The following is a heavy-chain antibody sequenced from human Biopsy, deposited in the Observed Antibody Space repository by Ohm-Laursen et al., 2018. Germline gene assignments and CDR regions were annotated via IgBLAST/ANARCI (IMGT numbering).Heavy chain of an antibody. J-gene: IGHJ4*02. CDR2: ISDSGST. CDR1: GGYISHYY. CDR3: ARRGSGGRSFDH. D-gene: IGHD2-15*01. Sequence: GTLSLTCTVSGGYISHYYWTWIRQPPGKGPEWIGDISDSGSTNYKPSLKSRVIISVDTSKNQFSLNLSSVTAADTAVYYCARRGSGGRSFDHWGQGTLVTVSS. V-gene: IGHV4-59*08.